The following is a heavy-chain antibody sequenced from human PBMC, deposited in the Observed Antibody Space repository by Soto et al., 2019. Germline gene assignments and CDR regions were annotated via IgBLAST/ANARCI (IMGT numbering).Heavy chain of an antibody. CDR1: GTTYG. V-gene: IGHV1-18*04. CDR2: ISLHNGNT. CDR3: ATDERDDCSSINCHYFDH. J-gene: IGHJ4*02. Sequence: ASVKVSCKAAGTTYGIIWVRQAPGQGLEWMGWISLHNGNTNNAPKLQGRVTMTTDTSTSTTYMELRSLRSDDTAVYYCATDERDDCSSINCHYFDHWGQGTLVTVSS. D-gene: IGHD2-2*01.